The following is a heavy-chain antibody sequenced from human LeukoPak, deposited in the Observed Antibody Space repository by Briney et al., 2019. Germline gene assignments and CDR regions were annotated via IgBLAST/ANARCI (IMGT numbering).Heavy chain of an antibody. D-gene: IGHD3-16*01. CDR1: GGSISSYY. J-gene: IGHJ4*02. Sequence: SETLSLTCTVSGGSISSYYWSWIRQPPGKGLEWIGYIHFSGSTNYNPSLKSRVTISVDTSKNQFSLRLTSVTAADTALYYCARAFWGSGIDYWGQGTLVTVSS. CDR2: IHFSGST. CDR3: ARAFWGSGIDY. V-gene: IGHV4-59*01.